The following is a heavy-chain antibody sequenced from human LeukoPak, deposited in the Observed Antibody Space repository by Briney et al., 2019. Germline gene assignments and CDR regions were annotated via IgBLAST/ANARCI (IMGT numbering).Heavy chain of an antibody. Sequence: GGSLRLSCVASGFTFSGYVMSWVRQAPGKGLEWVSGISGSGVSAYYGDSVKGRFTTTRDNSKNTLYLQMNSLRAEDTAVYYCAKRRSGSSGWFPFDYWGQGTLVTVTS. CDR1: GFTFSGYV. CDR3: AKRRSGSSGWFPFDY. CDR2: ISGSGVSA. D-gene: IGHD6-19*01. V-gene: IGHV3-23*01. J-gene: IGHJ4*02.